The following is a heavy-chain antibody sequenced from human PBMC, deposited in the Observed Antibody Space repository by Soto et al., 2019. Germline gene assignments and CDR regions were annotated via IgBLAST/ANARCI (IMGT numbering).Heavy chain of an antibody. V-gene: IGHV1-3*01. J-gene: IGHJ4*02. CDR3: ARDQGGSDYDILTGYWGVY. CDR1: GYTFTSSA. D-gene: IGHD3-9*01. Sequence: GASVKVSCKASGYTFTSSAMHWVRQAPGQRLEWMGWINADNGNTRYSQKFQGRVTITRDTSANTAYMELSSLRSEDTAVYYCARDQGGSDYDILTGYWGVYWGQGTLVTVSS. CDR2: INADNGNT.